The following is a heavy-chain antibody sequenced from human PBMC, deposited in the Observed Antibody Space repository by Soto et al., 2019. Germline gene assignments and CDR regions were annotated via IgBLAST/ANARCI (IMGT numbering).Heavy chain of an antibody. CDR3: AIYSSGWYPLDY. J-gene: IGHJ4*02. V-gene: IGHV3-30*03. CDR2: ISYDGSNK. CDR1: GFTFSSYG. D-gene: IGHD6-19*01. Sequence: GGSLRLSCAASGFTFSSYGMHWVRQAPGKGLEWVAVISYDGSNKYYADSVKGRFIISRDNSKNTLYLQMNSLRAEDTAVYYCAIYSSGWYPLDYWGQGT.